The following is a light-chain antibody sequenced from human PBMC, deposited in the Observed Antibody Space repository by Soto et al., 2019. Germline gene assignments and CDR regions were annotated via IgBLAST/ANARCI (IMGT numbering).Light chain of an antibody. V-gene: IGLV2-14*01. Sequence: QSAMPQPASVSGSPGQSITISCTGTSSDVGGYNYVSWYQQHPGKAPKLMIYDVSNRPSGVSNRFSGSKSGNTSSLTISGLQAEDEADYYCSSYTSSSTLYVFGTGTTLTVL. CDR1: SSDVGGYNY. J-gene: IGLJ1*01. CDR3: SSYTSSSTLYV. CDR2: DVS.